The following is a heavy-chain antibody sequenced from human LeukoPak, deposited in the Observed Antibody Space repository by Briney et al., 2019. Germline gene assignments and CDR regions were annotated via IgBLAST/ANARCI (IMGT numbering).Heavy chain of an antibody. Sequence: GGSLRLSCAASGFTFTNYWMSWVRQAPGKGPEWVANIKHDESKTHYDDSVKGRFTISRDNAKNSLFLQVNSLRAEDTAVYYCARDASLYCAGDTCYWAFDHWGQGTLVTVSS. J-gene: IGHJ4*02. CDR1: GFTFTNYW. CDR3: ARDASLYCAGDTCYWAFDH. CDR2: IKHDESKT. V-gene: IGHV3-7*01. D-gene: IGHD2-21*02.